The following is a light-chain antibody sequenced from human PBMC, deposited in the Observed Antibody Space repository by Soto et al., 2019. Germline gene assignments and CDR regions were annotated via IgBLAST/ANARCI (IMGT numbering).Light chain of an antibody. J-gene: IGKJ1*01. CDR2: GAS. CDR1: QSVSSSY. V-gene: IGKV3-20*01. Sequence: EIVLTQSPGTLSLSPGERATLSCRASQSVSSSYLAWYQQKPGQAPRLLIYGASSRATGIPDRFSGSGSGTDFTLIISRLEPEDFAVYSCQQYGSLPVTFGQGTKVEIK. CDR3: QQYGSLPVT.